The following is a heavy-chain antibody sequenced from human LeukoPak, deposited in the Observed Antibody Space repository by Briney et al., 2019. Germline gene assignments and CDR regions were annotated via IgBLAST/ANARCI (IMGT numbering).Heavy chain of an antibody. Sequence: GGSLRLSCAASGFTFSNYAMSWVRQAPGKGLEWVSAISGSGDSTYYADSVKGRFTISRDNSVNTLYVQMNSLRAEDTAVYYCAKVRQDSGWYGPFDYCGQGTLVTVS. CDR1: GFTFSNYA. J-gene: IGHJ4*02. CDR2: ISGSGDST. V-gene: IGHV3-23*01. D-gene: IGHD6-19*01. CDR3: AKVRQDSGWYGPFDY.